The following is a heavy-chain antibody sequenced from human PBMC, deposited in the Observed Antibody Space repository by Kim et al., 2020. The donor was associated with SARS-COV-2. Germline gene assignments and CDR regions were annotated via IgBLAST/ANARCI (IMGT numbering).Heavy chain of an antibody. J-gene: IGHJ1*01. CDR3: HVVGTAPQYVQH. V-gene: IGHV4-34*01. D-gene: IGHD2-21*02. Sequence: SETLSLTCAVYGGSFSGYYWSCIRQPPGKGLEWIGEINHSGSTNYNPSLKSRVTISVDTSKNQFSLKLSPVTAADTAVYYCHVVGTAPQYVQHWGQGTLVTVSS. CDR2: INHSGST. CDR1: GGSFSGYY.